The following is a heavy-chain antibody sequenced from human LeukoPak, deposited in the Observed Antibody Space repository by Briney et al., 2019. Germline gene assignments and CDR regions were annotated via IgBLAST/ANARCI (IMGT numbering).Heavy chain of an antibody. CDR2: VTGTGGNT. CDR3: AKVHGSGSYRFDF. Sequence: GGSLRLSCAASGFTFSKYAMSWVRQSPGKGLEWVSAVTGTGGNTYHADSVKDRFTISRDNSKNTVYLQMNSLRAEDTAIYYCAKVHGSGSYRFDFWGQGTLVTVSS. V-gene: IGHV3-23*01. D-gene: IGHD3-10*01. CDR1: GFTFSKYA. J-gene: IGHJ4*02.